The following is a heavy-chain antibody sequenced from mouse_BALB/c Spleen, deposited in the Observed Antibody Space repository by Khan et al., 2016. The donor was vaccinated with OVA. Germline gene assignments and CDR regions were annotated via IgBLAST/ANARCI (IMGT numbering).Heavy chain of an antibody. D-gene: IGHD3-1*01. V-gene: IGHV1S135*01. CDR1: GYSFTSYY. Sequence: VQLQQSGPELMKPGASVKISCKASGYSFTSYYIHWVKQSHGKSLEWIGYIDPFNGGTSYNQKFKGKATLTLDKSSSTAYMHLSSLTSEDSAGYYCARGGLGLRAYAMDYWGQGTSVTVSS. CDR3: ARGGLGLRAYAMDY. J-gene: IGHJ4*01. CDR2: IDPFNGGT.